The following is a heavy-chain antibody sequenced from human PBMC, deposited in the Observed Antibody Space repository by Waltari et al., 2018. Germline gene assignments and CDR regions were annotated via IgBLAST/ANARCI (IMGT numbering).Heavy chain of an antibody. CDR3: ARAYYYGSGSYTLDY. D-gene: IGHD3-10*01. CDR2: IYSGGST. CDR1: GFTVSSNY. V-gene: IGHV3-53*02. J-gene: IGHJ4*02. Sequence: EVQLVETGGGLIQPGGSLRLSCAASGFTVSSNYMSWVRQAPGKGLAWVSFIYSGGSTYYADAVKGRVNISRDNAKNTLYLQMNSRRAEDTAGYYCARAYYYGSGSYTLDYWGQGTLVTVSS.